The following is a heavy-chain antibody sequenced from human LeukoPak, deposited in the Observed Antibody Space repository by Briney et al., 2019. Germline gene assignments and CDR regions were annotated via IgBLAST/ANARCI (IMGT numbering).Heavy chain of an antibody. D-gene: IGHD2-15*01. V-gene: IGHV4-4*07. Sequence: PSETLSLTCTVSGGSINNYYWSWIRQPAGKGLEWIGRIYTRGSTNYNPSLTSRVTMSVDPSKNHFSLKLSSVTAADTAVYYCARGRYCSADICSGGDAFDIWGQGTMVSVSS. J-gene: IGHJ3*02. CDR3: ARGRYCSADICSGGDAFDI. CDR1: GGSINNYY. CDR2: IYTRGST.